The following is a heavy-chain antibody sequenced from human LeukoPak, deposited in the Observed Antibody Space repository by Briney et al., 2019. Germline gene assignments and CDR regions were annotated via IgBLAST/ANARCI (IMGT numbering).Heavy chain of an antibody. V-gene: IGHV4-30-4*01. D-gene: IGHD3-22*01. CDR1: GGSISSGAYY. Sequence: PSETLSLTCTVSGGSISSGAYYWSWIRQPPGKGLEWIGYIYYSGSTYYNPSLKSRVTISVDTSKNQFSLKLSSVTAADTAVYYCARNYYDSSGYPALRYWGQGTLVTVSS. CDR2: IYYSGST. CDR3: ARNYYDSSGYPALRY. J-gene: IGHJ4*02.